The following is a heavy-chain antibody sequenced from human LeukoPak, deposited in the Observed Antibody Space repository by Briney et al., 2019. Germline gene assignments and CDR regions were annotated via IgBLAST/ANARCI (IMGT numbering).Heavy chain of an antibody. J-gene: IGHJ2*01. V-gene: IGHV4-39*01. Sequence: SETLYLTCTVSGGSISSSSYYWGWIRQPPGKGLEWIGSIYYSGSTYYNPSLKSRVTISVDTSKNQFSLKLSSVTAADTAVYYCARSVFYWYFDLWGRGTLVTVSS. CDR3: ARSVFYWYFDL. D-gene: IGHD6-19*01. CDR1: GGSISSSSYY. CDR2: IYYSGST.